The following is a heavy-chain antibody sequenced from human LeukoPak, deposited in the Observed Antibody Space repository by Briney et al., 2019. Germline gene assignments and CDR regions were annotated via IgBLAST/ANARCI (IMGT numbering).Heavy chain of an antibody. V-gene: IGHV3-21*01. Sequence: GGSLRLSCAASGFIFSNYSMNWVRQAPGKGLEWVSSISSSSSYIFYADSVKGRFTISRDNAKNSLYLQVNSLRAEDTAVYYCAKTYYYDSSGGYWGQGTLVTVSS. J-gene: IGHJ4*02. CDR1: GFIFSNYS. CDR3: AKTYYYDSSGGY. CDR2: ISSSSSYI. D-gene: IGHD3-22*01.